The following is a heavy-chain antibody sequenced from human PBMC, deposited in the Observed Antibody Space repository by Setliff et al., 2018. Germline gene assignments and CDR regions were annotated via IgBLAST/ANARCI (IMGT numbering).Heavy chain of an antibody. CDR1: GYTFTGYY. J-gene: IGHJ4*02. Sequence: ASVKVSCKASGYTFTGYYMHWVRQAPGQGLEWMGWINPNSGGTNYAQKFQGRVTMTRDTSISTAYMELNRLRSDDTAVCYCARTIVGGATRLDYWGLGTLVTVSS. D-gene: IGHD1-26*01. CDR3: ARTIVGGATRLDY. V-gene: IGHV1-2*02. CDR2: INPNSGGT.